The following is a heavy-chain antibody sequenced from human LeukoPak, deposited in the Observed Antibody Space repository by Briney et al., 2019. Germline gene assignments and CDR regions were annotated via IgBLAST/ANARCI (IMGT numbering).Heavy chain of an antibody. Sequence: GGSLRLSCAASGFTFSSYWMSWVRQAPGKGLEWVANIKQDGSEKYYVASVKGRFTISRDNAKNSLYLQMNSLRAEDTALYYCASHVQNWNYVGNYFDYWGQGTLVTVSS. J-gene: IGHJ4*02. D-gene: IGHD1-7*01. V-gene: IGHV3-7*03. CDR3: ASHVQNWNYVGNYFDY. CDR1: GFTFSSYW. CDR2: IKQDGSEK.